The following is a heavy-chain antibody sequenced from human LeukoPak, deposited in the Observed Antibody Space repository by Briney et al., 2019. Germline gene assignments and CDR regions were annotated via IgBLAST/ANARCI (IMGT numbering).Heavy chain of an antibody. CDR3: AKESGKFDY. CDR1: GFPIADFA. Sequence: GGSLILSCVASGFPIADFAMHWVRQAPGKGLEWVSLISGDGVSTFYADSVKGRFSISRDNSKNSLYLEMNSLRTEDAAMYYCAKESGKFDYWGQGTLVAVSS. CDR2: ISGDGVST. V-gene: IGHV3-43*02. J-gene: IGHJ4*02.